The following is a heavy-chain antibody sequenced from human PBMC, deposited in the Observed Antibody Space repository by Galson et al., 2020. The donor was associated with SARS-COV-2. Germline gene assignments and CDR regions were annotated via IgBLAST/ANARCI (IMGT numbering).Heavy chain of an antibody. D-gene: IGHD6-6*01. CDR3: ARSRAGGYSSSSDY. Sequence: GGSLRLSCAASGFTFSSYAMHWVRQAPGKGLEWVVVISYDGSNKYYADSVKGRFTISRDNSKNTLYLQMNSLRAEDTAVYYCARSRAGGYSSSSDYWGQGTLVTVSS. J-gene: IGHJ4*02. V-gene: IGHV3-30*04. CDR1: GFTFSSYA. CDR2: ISYDGSNK.